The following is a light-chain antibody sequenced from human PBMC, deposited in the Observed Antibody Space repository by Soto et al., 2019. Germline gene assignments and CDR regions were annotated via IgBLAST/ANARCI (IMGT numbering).Light chain of an antibody. V-gene: IGLV2-11*01. Sequence: QSVLTQPRSVSGSPGQSVTMSCTGTSSDVGSNNYVYWYQQHPGKAPKLLIYDVDKRPSGVPDRFSGSKSGNTASLSISGLQADDEADYYCCSRAGGWVFGGGTKLTV. CDR2: DVD. CDR3: CSRAGGWV. J-gene: IGLJ3*02. CDR1: SSDVGSNNY.